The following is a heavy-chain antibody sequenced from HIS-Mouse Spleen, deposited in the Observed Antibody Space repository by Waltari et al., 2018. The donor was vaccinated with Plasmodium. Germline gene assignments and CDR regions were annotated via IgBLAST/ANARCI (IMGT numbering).Heavy chain of an antibody. V-gene: IGHV1-2*02. CDR1: GYTFTGYY. J-gene: IGHJ1*01. D-gene: IGHD6-13*01. Sequence: QVQLVQSGAEVKKPGASVKVSCKASGYTFTGYYMHWVRQAPGQGLEWMGGRNPKRGGTNNEQKCQGRGTKTRDTSISTAYMELRRLRSDDTAVDYCARVLGYKAAAGTFVEYFQHWGQGTLVTVSS. CDR3: ARVLGYKAAAGTFVEYFQH. CDR2: RNPKRGGT.